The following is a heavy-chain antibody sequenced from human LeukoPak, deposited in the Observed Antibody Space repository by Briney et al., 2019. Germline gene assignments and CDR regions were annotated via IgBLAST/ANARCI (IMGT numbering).Heavy chain of an antibody. CDR3: AREGSIVGATTRLGIDY. CDR1: GGSISSGGYY. V-gene: IGHV4-30-2*01. J-gene: IGHJ4*02. Sequence: SQTLSLTCTVSGGSISSGGYYWSWIRQPPGKGLEWIGYIYHSGSTYYNPSLKSRVTISVDRSKNQFSLKLSSVTAADTAVYYCAREGSIVGATTRLGIDYWGQGTLVTVSS. D-gene: IGHD1-26*01. CDR2: IYHSGST.